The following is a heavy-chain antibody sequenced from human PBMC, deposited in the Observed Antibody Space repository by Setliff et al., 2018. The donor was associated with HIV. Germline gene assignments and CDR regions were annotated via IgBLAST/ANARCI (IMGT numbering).Heavy chain of an antibody. CDR2: INPRDGST. Sequence: ASVKVSCKAPGYTFTSYGISWVRQAPGQGLEWMGWINPRDGSTGYAQRFQGRVTMTRDTSRGTVYMELRSLRSEDTAVYCCARAPFTSGHYGADYWGQGTLVTVSS. J-gene: IGHJ4*02. D-gene: IGHD3-10*01. V-gene: IGHV1-18*01. CDR1: GYTFTSYG. CDR3: ARAPFTSGHYGADY.